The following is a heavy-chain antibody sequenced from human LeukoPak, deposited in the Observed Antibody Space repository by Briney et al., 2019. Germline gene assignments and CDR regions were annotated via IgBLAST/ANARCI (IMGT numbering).Heavy chain of an antibody. CDR3: AREVSGWTTDMTTEYWFDP. J-gene: IGHJ5*02. CDR2: IEQDGSEK. CDR1: GFTFSDYA. V-gene: IGHV3-7*01. D-gene: IGHD4-17*01. Sequence: GGSLRLSCAASGFTFSDYAMSWVRQAPGKGLEWVANIEQDGSEKYYVDSVKGRFTISRDNAKNSLYLQMNSLRAEDTAVYYCAREVSGWTTDMTTEYWFDPWGQGTLVTVSS.